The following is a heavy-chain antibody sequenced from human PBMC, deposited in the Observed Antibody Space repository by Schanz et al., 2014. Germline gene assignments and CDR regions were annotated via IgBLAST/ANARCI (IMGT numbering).Heavy chain of an antibody. CDR3: ARDSGSHYLVDY. CDR1: GFNFNTYA. V-gene: IGHV3-23*01. J-gene: IGHJ4*02. Sequence: EVQLLESGGGLAQPGGSLRLACAASGFNFNTYAMSWVRQAPGKGLEWVSGLTEGGGGTYYTDAVKGRFTISRDNSMNTLHLQMDGLRAEDTAVYYCARDSGSHYLVDYWGQGTRVTVSS. CDR2: LTEGGGGT. D-gene: IGHD1-26*01.